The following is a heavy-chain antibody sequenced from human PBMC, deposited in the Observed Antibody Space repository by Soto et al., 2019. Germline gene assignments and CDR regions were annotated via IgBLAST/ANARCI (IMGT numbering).Heavy chain of an antibody. CDR3: ATVGPPLSGAFTYGYEGPFDY. V-gene: IGHV1-69*06. Sequence: QVQLVQSGAEVKKPGSLVKVSCKTSGGSQATSWVRQAPGHGPEWLGGIIGVFPTTNKAEKFEGRVTITADKSTGTAYMELSSLTSVDTAVYYCATVGPPLSGAFTYGYEGPFDYWGQGILVIVSS. J-gene: IGHJ4*02. CDR1: GGSQA. D-gene: IGHD5-18*01. CDR2: IIGVFPTT.